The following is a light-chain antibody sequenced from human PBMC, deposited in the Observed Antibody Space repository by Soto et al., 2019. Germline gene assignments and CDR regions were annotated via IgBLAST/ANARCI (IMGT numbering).Light chain of an antibody. V-gene: IGLV2-8*01. J-gene: IGLJ1*01. CDR1: RSDVGVYNY. CDR3: SSYAGSNYV. CDR2: EVS. Sequence: QSALTQPRSVSASPGQSVTLSCTGSRSDVGVYNYVSWYQQHPGKAPKLMIYEVSKRPSGVPDRFSGSKSGNTASLTVSGLQAEDEADYYCSSYAGSNYVFGTGTKVTVL.